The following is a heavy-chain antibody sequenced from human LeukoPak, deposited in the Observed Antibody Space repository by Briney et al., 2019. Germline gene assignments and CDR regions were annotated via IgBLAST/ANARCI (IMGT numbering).Heavy chain of an antibody. CDR1: GFTSSHAW. CDR3: TTNYGSGSYLSPNFDT. J-gene: IGHJ4*02. Sequence: PGGSLRLSCAASGFTSSHAWMNWLRQAPGKGLEWVGRIRSNTDGGTTDYAAPVKGRFTISRDDSANTLYLQMSSLKTEGTAVYYCTTNYGSGSYLSPNFDTCGQGTLVTVSS. D-gene: IGHD3-10*01. V-gene: IGHV3-15*01. CDR2: IRSNTDGGTT.